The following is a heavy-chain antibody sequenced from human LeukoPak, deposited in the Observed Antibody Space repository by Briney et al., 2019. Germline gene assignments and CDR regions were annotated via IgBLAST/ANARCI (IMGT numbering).Heavy chain of an antibody. J-gene: IGHJ3*02. CDR3: ARALGYSFAFVSNDAFDI. CDR2: ISYDGSNK. CDR1: GFTFSSYA. D-gene: IGHD5-18*01. Sequence: GGSLRLSCAASGFTFSSYAMHWVRQAPGKGLEWVAVISYDGSNKYYADSVKGRFTISRDNSKNTLYLQMNSLRAEDTAAYYCARALGYSFAFVSNDAFDIWGQGTMVTVSS. V-gene: IGHV3-30-3*01.